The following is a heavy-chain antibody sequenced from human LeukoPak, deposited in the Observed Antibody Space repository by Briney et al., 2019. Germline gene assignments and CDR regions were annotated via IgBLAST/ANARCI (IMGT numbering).Heavy chain of an antibody. D-gene: IGHD4-23*01. CDR2: ISGYNGNT. CDR3: TRLGYGSNHCDY. J-gene: IGHJ4*02. CDR1: GYTFTTSA. V-gene: IGHV1-18*01. Sequence: GASVKVSCKASGYTFTTSAFSWVRQAPGDGLEWMGWISGYNGNTDYAQKFQGRVTMTTDTSTSTAYMELRSLSSDDTAVYYCTRLGYGSNHCDYWGQGTLITVSS.